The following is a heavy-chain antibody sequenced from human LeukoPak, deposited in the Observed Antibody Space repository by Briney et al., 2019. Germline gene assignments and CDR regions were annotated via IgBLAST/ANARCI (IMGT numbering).Heavy chain of an antibody. CDR1: GYTFTGYY. CDR2: INPNSGGT. V-gene: IGHV1-2*02. CDR3: ARVYDFYYNMDV. D-gene: IGHD5/OR15-5a*01. Sequence: ASVKVSCKASGYTFTGYYMHWVRQAPGQRLEWMGWINPNSGGTNYAQKFQGRVTMTRDTSISTAYMELSRLRSDDTAVYYCARVYDFYYNMDVWGKGTTVTVSS. J-gene: IGHJ6*03.